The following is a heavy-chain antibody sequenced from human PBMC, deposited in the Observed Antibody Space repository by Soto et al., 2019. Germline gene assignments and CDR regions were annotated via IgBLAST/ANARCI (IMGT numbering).Heavy chain of an antibody. CDR1: GYTFTSYA. V-gene: IGHV1-3*01. Sequence: QVQLVQSGSEVKKPWASVKVSCKASGYTFTSYAMHWVRQAPGQRLDWMGWINAGNGNTKYSQKFQGRVTITRDTSAGTAYMELSTLRSEATAVYYCARVPGSSNGDLWGRGTLVTVSS. CDR3: ARVPGSSNGDL. CDR2: INAGNGNT. J-gene: IGHJ2*01. D-gene: IGHD2-8*01.